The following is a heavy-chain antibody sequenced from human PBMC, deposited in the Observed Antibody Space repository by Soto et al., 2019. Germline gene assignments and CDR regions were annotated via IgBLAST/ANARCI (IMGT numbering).Heavy chain of an antibody. D-gene: IGHD2-2*02. CDR2: IHKNGSI. CDR3: ARGYCSSTICYIWDNWFDP. CDR1: GGSISDSNDH. Sequence: SETLSLTCTVSGGSISDSNDHWGWIRQSPGQGLEWIGNIHKNGSIYHNPPFKSRVTISVDTSKNQFSLKVSSVTAADTAVYYCARGYCSSTICYIWDNWFDPWGQGTLVTVSS. J-gene: IGHJ5*02. V-gene: IGHV4-39*07.